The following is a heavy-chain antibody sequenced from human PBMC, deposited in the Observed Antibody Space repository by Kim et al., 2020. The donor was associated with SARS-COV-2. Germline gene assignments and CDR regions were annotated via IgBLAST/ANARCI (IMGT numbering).Heavy chain of an antibody. J-gene: IGHJ4*02. Sequence: TNYDPSLNSRVTISVDTSKNQFSLDLSSVTAADTAVYYCARGPNRYYFDYCGQGTLVTVSS. CDR3: ARGPNRYYFDY. CDR2: T. V-gene: IGHV4-59*09.